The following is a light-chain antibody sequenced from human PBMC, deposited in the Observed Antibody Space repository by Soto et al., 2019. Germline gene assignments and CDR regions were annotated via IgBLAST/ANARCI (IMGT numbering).Light chain of an antibody. J-gene: IGLJ1*01. Sequence: QSALTQPASVSGSPGQSITISCTGTSSDVGGSNYVSWYQQHPGKAPKLVIFDVSDRPSGVSNRFSGSKSGNTASLTISGLQAADEADYYCSSYTSSSTRVFGTGTKITVI. V-gene: IGLV2-14*01. CDR1: SSDVGGSNY. CDR2: DVS. CDR3: SSYTSSSTRV.